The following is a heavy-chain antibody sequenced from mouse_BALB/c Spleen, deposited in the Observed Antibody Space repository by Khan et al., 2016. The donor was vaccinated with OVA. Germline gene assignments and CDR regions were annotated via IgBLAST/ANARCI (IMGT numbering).Heavy chain of an antibody. CDR2: IYPGDGDT. CDR3: ARSGYDYFAY. V-gene: IGHV1-80*01. J-gene: IGHJ3*01. D-gene: IGHD2-14*01. CDR1: GYAFSNYW. Sequence: GQLQQSGAELVRPGSSVKISCKASGYAFSNYWMNWVKQRPGQGLEWIGQIYPGDGDTSFNGKFRGKATLTADKSSSTAYMQLSSLTSEDSAVYFCARSGYDYFAYWGQGTLVTVSA.